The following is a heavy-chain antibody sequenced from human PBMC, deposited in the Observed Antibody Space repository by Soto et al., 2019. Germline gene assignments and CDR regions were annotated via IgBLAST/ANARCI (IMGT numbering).Heavy chain of an antibody. CDR2: MNPNIGNT. J-gene: IGHJ5*02. CDR3: AREGGSGSYYTPWFDP. CDR1: GYTFTSYD. V-gene: IGHV1-8*01. Sequence: QVQLVQSGAEVKKPGASVKVSCKASGYTFTSYDINWVRQATGQGLEWMGWMNPNIGNTGYAQKFQGRVTMTRNTSISTAYMELSSLRSEITAVYYWAREGGSGSYYTPWFDPWGQGTLVTVSS. D-gene: IGHD3-10*01.